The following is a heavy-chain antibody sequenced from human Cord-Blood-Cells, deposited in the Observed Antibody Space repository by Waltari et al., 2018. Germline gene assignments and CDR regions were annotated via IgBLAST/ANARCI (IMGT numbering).Heavy chain of an antibody. J-gene: IGHJ6*02. CDR2: IIPIFGTA. V-gene: IGHV1-69*01. Sequence: QVQLVQSGAEVRKPGSSVKVPCRASGGTFSGYAISWVGQALGQGLEWMGGIIPIFGTANYAQKFQGRVTITADESTSTAYMELSSLRSEDTAVYYCARRYSSSSNYYYGMDVWGQGTTVTVSS. CDR1: GGTFSGYA. D-gene: IGHD6-6*01. CDR3: ARRYSSSSNYYYGMDV.